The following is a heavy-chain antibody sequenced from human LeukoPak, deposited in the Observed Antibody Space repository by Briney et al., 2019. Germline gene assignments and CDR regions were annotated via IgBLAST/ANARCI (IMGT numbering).Heavy chain of an antibody. D-gene: IGHD2-21*02. V-gene: IGHV3-43D*03. CDR3: AREVTPYY. Sequence: PGGSLRLSCAASGFTFDDYAMHWVRQAPGKGLEWVSLISWDGGSTYYADSVKGRFTISRDNAKNSLYLQMNSLRAEDTAGYYCAREVTPYYWGQGTLVTVSS. CDR1: GFTFDDYA. CDR2: ISWDGGST. J-gene: IGHJ4*02.